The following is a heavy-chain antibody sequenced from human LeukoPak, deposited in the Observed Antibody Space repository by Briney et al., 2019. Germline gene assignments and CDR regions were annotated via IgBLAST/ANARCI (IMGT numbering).Heavy chain of an antibody. CDR2: IYYSGST. V-gene: IGHV4-59*01. J-gene: IGHJ4*02. CDR1: GGSISSYY. CDR3: ARDRERYYGSGSFDY. D-gene: IGHD3-10*01. Sequence: SETLSLTCTVSGGSISSYYWSWIRQPPGKGLEWIGYIYYSGSTNYNPSLKSRVTISVDTSKNQFSLKLSSVTAEDTAVYYCARDRERYYGSGSFDYWGQGTLVTVSP.